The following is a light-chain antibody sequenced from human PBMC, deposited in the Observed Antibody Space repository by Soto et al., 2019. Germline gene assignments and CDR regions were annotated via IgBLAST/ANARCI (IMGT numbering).Light chain of an antibody. CDR3: SSYASSRDVL. CDR1: SSDVGSYNY. Sequence: QSALTQPASVSGSPGQSITISCTGTSSDVGSYNYVSWYQQHPGKAPKLMIYDVSNRPSGVSNRFSGSKSGNMASLTISGLQAEDEADYYCSSYASSRDVLFGGGTKLTVL. J-gene: IGLJ2*01. V-gene: IGLV2-14*01. CDR2: DVS.